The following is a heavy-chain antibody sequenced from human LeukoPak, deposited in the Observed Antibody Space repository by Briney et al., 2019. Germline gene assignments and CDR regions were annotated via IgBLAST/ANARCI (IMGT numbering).Heavy chain of an antibody. CDR3: AIPPPTSEWYFDL. J-gene: IGHJ2*01. Sequence: SQTLSLTCTVSGGSTSSYFWSWLRQPPGKGVEWIAYIQYPEITTYIPSLNHRVPISLHASKNHLSLKLSSVTAAHAAVYYCAIPPPTSEWYFDLWGRGTLLTVSS. V-gene: IGHV4-59*08. CDR1: GGSTSSYF. CDR2: IQYPEIT.